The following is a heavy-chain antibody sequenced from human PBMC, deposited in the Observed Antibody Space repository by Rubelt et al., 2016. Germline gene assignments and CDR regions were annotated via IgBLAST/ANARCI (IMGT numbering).Heavy chain of an antibody. V-gene: IGHV4-31*03. CDR1: GGSISSGGYY. CDR2: IYYCGST. J-gene: IGHJ4*02. CDR3: ERGGDRDYGHY. D-gene: IGHD4-17*01. Sequence: QVQLQESGPGLVKPSQTLSLTCTVPGGSISSGGYYWSWIRQPPGKGLEWIGYIYYCGSTYYNPSLTSRVTISVDTSKNQCSLKLSAVTAAETAIYYCERGGDRDYGHYWGQGTLVTVSS.